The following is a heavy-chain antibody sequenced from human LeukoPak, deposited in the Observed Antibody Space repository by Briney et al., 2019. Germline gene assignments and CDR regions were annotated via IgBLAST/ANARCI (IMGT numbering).Heavy chain of an antibody. D-gene: IGHD3-22*01. Sequence: GGSLRLSCAASGFTFRGYWMSWVRQAPGKGLEWVANIKDDGSEKNYVDSVKGRFTISRDNAKNSLYLQMNSLRAEDTAVYYCARVAFHYYDSSGAPAWGQGTMVTVSS. J-gene: IGHJ3*01. V-gene: IGHV3-7*01. CDR1: GFTFRGYW. CDR2: IKDDGSEK. CDR3: ARVAFHYYDSSGAPA.